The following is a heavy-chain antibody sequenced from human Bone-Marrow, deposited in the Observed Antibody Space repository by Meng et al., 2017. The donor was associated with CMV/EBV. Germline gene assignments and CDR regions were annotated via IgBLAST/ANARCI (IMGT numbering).Heavy chain of an antibody. V-gene: IGHV3-21*01. J-gene: IGHJ6*02. CDR2: IRSSSSYI. Sequence: GGSLRLSCAASGFTVSSNYMSWVRQAPGKGLEWVSSIRSSSSYIYYADSVKGRFTISRDNAKNSLYLQMNSLRAEDTAVYYCARGEVSGYDFWSAIRNSYYYYGMDVWGQGTTVTVSS. D-gene: IGHD3-3*01. CDR3: ARGEVSGYDFWSAIRNSYYYYGMDV. CDR1: GFTVSSNY.